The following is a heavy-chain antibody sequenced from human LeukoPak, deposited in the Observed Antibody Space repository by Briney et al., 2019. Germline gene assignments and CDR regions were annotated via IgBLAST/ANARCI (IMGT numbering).Heavy chain of an antibody. D-gene: IGHD5-24*01. J-gene: IGHJ4*02. CDR3: GRGDGWVLDY. Sequence: GGPLRLSCAASGFTFSSYWMSWVRQAPGKGLEWVANIKPDGSDKYSVDSVKGRFTISRDNAKNTLYLQMNSLRAEETAVYYCGRGDGWVLDYWGQGTLVTVSS. V-gene: IGHV3-7*01. CDR1: GFTFSSYW. CDR2: IKPDGSDK.